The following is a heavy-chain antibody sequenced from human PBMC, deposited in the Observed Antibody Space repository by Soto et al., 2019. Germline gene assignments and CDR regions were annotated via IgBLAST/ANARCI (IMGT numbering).Heavy chain of an antibody. D-gene: IGHD1-26*01. Sequence: TGGSLRLSCAASGFTFSSYAMSWVRQAPGKGLEWVSAISGSGGSTYYADSVKGRFTISRDNSKNTLYLQMNSLRAEDTAVYYCANEVIVGAHHPPFYWGQGTLVTVSS. V-gene: IGHV3-23*01. CDR2: ISGSGGST. CDR1: GFTFSSYA. J-gene: IGHJ4*02. CDR3: ANEVIVGAHHPPFY.